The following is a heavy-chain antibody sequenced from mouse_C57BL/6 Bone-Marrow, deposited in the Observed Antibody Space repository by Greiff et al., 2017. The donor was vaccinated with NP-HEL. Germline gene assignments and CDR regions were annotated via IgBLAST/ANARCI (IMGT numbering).Heavy chain of an antibody. D-gene: IGHD1-1*01. Sequence: QVQLQQPGTELVKPGASVKLSCKASGYTFTSYWMHWVKQRPGQGLEWIGNINPSNGGTNYNEKFKSKATLNVDKSSRTASMQLSSLTSEDSAVYYCARVPLYYYGSSLDYWGQGTTLTVSS. CDR2: INPSNGGT. V-gene: IGHV1-53*01. CDR3: ARVPLYYYGSSLDY. CDR1: GYTFTSYW. J-gene: IGHJ2*01.